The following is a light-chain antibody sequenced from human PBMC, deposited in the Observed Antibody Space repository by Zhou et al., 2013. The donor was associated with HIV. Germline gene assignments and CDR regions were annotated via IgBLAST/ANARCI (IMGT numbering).Light chain of an antibody. CDR1: QSLLHSNGYNY. V-gene: IGKV2-28*01. Sequence: DIVMTQSPLSLPVTPGEPASISCRSSQSLLHSNGYNYLDWYLQKPGQSPQLLIYLGSNRASGVPDRFTGSASGTDFTLTISRVESEDVGVYYCMQALQSPGFGPGTRVDI. CDR2: LGS. J-gene: IGKJ3*01. CDR3: MQALQSPG.